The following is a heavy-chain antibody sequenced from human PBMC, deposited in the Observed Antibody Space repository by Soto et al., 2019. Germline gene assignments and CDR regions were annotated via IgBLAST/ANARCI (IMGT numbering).Heavy chain of an antibody. CDR1: GGTFSSYA. V-gene: IGHV1-69*13. Sequence: SVKVSCKASGGTFSSYAISWVRQAPGQGLEWMGGIIPIFGTADYAQKFQGRVTITADESTSTAYMELSSLRSEDTAVYYCARDRSNYYDSSGQKYYFDYWGQGTLVTVSS. D-gene: IGHD3-22*01. CDR3: ARDRSNYYDSSGQKYYFDY. J-gene: IGHJ4*02. CDR2: IIPIFGTA.